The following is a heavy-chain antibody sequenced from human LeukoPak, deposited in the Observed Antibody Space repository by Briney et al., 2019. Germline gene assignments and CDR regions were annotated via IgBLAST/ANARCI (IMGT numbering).Heavy chain of an antibody. CDR1: GFTFSSYG. J-gene: IGHJ4*02. CDR3: VRKIGSPPSPGHFDY. D-gene: IGHD1-26*01. CDR2: ISYDGNNR. Sequence: GGSLRLSCAASGFTFSSYGMHWVRQAPGKGLEWVTFISYDGNNRKYADSVAGRFTISRDNSKNALYLEMNSVRPEDTALYYCVRKIGSPPSPGHFDYWGQGTLVTVSS. V-gene: IGHV3-30*03.